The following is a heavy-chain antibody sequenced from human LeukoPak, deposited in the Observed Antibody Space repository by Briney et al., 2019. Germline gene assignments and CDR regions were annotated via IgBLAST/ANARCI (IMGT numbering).Heavy chain of an antibody. J-gene: IGHJ5*02. CDR2: FDPEDGET. Sequence: ASVKVSCKVSGYTLTELSMHWVRQAPGKGLEWMGGFDPEDGETIYAQKFQGRVTMTEDTSTDTAYMELSSLRSEDTAVYYCATDQGYSGYDGKSWFDPWGQGTLVTVSS. CDR1: GYTLTELS. CDR3: ATDQGYSGYDGKSWFDP. D-gene: IGHD5-12*01. V-gene: IGHV1-24*01.